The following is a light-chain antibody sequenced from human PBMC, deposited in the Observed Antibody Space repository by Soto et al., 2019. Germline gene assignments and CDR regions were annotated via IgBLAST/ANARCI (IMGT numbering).Light chain of an antibody. CDR1: QAISSS. Sequence: DIQMTQSPSSLSASAGDRVTITCRVSQAISSSLAWYQQKPGKVPELLIYAASTLQSGVPSRFSGSGSGTDFTLTITSLQSEDVATYFCQQYYSFPLTFGPGTKLDIK. CDR3: QQYYSFPLT. CDR2: AAS. J-gene: IGKJ3*01. V-gene: IGKV1-27*01.